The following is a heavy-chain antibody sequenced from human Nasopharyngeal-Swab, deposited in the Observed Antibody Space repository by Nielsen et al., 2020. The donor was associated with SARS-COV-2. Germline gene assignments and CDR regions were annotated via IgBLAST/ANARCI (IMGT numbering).Heavy chain of an antibody. CDR3: AKGSGYYYDSSGRPGAFDI. CDR2: ISGSGDST. D-gene: IGHD3-22*01. Sequence: VRQAPGKGLEWVSDISGSGDSTFYSDSVKGRFTMSRDNSKNMLYLQMSSLRAEDTAVYYCAKGSGYYYDSSGRPGAFDIWGQGTMVTVSS. J-gene: IGHJ3*02. V-gene: IGHV3-23*01.